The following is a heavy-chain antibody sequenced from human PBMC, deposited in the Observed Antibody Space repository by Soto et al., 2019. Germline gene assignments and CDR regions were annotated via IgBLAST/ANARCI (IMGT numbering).Heavy chain of an antibody. J-gene: IGHJ5*02. D-gene: IGHD1-1*01. CDR3: VRDGTQTLRDWFDP. CDR1: DGSVNGFY. CDR2: IYATGTT. Sequence: XVSRSRTWTLSDGSVNGFYCPLSQKTAGTRLEWIGRIYATGTTVCTPSLQSRVMMSVETSKKQFSPKLRSVTAADTAVYYCVRDGTQTLRDWFDPWGQGISVTVSS. V-gene: IGHV4-4*07.